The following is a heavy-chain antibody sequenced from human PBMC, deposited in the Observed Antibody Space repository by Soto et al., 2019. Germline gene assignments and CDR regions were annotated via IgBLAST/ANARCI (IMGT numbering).Heavy chain of an antibody. Sequence: SETLSLTCAVSGGSISSGGYSWSWIRQPPGKGLEWIGYIYHSGSTYYNPTLKSRVTISVDRSKNPFSLKLSSVTAADTAVYYCARVSTGIAAAGCFDYWGQGTLVTVSS. CDR1: GGSISSGGYS. D-gene: IGHD6-13*01. J-gene: IGHJ4*02. CDR2: IYHSGST. V-gene: IGHV4-30-2*01. CDR3: ARVSTGIAAAGCFDY.